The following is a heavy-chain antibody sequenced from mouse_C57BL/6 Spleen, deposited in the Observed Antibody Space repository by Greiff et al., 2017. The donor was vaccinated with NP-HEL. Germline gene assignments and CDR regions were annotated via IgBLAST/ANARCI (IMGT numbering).Heavy chain of an antibody. V-gene: IGHV1-80*01. CDR1: GYAFSSYW. Sequence: SGASVKISCKASGYAFSSYWMNWVKQRPGKGLEWIGQIYPGDGDTNYNGKFKGKATLTADKSSSTAYMQLCSLTSEDSAVYFCARFGSSYVDYFDYWGQGTTLTVSS. CDR2: IYPGDGDT. J-gene: IGHJ2*01. CDR3: ARFGSSYVDYFDY. D-gene: IGHD1-1*01.